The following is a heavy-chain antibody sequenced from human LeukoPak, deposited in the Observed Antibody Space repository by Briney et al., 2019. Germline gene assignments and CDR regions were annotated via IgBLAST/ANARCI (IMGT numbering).Heavy chain of an antibody. Sequence: SETLSLTCTVSGGSISSYYWSWIRQPPGKGLEWIGYIYYSGSTNYNPSLKSRVTISVDTSKNQFSLKLSSVTAADTAVYYCARAVNYDIGKPTGRAAFDYWGQGTLVTVSS. CDR1: GGSISSYY. D-gene: IGHD3-9*01. J-gene: IGHJ4*02. CDR3: ARAVNYDIGKPTGRAAFDY. V-gene: IGHV4-59*01. CDR2: IYYSGST.